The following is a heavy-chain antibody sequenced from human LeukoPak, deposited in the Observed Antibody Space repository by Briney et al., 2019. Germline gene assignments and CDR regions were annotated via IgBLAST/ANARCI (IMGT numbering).Heavy chain of an antibody. CDR1: GGSISSYY. CDR3: ARARIAVAGTNWFDP. J-gene: IGHJ5*02. D-gene: IGHD6-19*01. CDR2: IYYSGST. V-gene: IGHV4-59*08. Sequence: SETLSLTCTVSGGSISSYYWSWIRQPPGKGLEWIGYIYYSGSTNYNPSLKSRVTISVDTSKNQFSLKLSSVTAADTAVYYCARARIAVAGTNWFDPWGQGTLVTVSS.